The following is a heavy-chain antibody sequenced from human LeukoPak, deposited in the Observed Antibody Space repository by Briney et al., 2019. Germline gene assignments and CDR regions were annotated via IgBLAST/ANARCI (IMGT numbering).Heavy chain of an antibody. Sequence: GDSLRLSCAASGFSFNIYAMSWVRQAPGKGLEWVAAIGRSGGSTFYADSVKGRFTISKDNSKNTLYLQINSLRVDDTAIYYCARGSHGEHDSWGQGTLVTVSS. V-gene: IGHV3-23*01. CDR2: IGRSGGST. J-gene: IGHJ5*01. CDR1: GFSFNIYA. CDR3: ARGSHGEHDS. D-gene: IGHD4-17*01.